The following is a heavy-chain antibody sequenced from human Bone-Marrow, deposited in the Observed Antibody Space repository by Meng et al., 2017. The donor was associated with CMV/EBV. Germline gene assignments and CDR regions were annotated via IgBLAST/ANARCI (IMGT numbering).Heavy chain of an antibody. CDR2: ISYDGSNK. V-gene: IGHV3-30-3*01. CDR3: ARDLSGYYCYDQ. Sequence: AGLGIIFSGDAMQWVRQARGKGREGGEAISYDGSNKYYADSGKGRFTISRDNYKNTLDLQMNSLRPEDTAVYYCARDLSGYYCYDQWGQGTLVTVSS. D-gene: IGHD3-10*01. J-gene: IGHJ5*02. CDR1: GIIFSGDA.